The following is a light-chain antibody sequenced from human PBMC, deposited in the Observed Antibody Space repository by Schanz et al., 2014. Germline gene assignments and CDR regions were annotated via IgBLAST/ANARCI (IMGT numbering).Light chain of an antibody. V-gene: IGLV1-40*01. J-gene: IGLJ3*02. CDR3: TAWDDSLTARV. CDR1: SSNIGSGYD. CDR2: DNN. Sequence: QSVLTQPPSMSGAPGQRVTISCTGNSSNIGSGYDVHWYQCLPGTAPKLLIYDNNNRPSGVPDRFSGSKSATSASLAITGLQAEDEGDYYCTAWDDSLTARVFGGGTKLTVL.